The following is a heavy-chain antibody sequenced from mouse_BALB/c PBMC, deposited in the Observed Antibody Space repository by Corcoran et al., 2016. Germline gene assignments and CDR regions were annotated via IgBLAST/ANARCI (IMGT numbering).Heavy chain of an antibody. Sequence: QIQLVQPGPELKKPGETVKISYKASGYTLTNYGMNWVKQAPGKDLKWKGWINTYTGEPTYADDFKGRFAFSWETSASTAYLQINNLKNEDTATYFCASGRSYAMDYWGQGTSVTVSS. CDR2: INTYTGEP. J-gene: IGHJ4*01. D-gene: IGHD4-1*01. CDR3: ASGRSYAMDY. CDR1: GYTLTNYG. V-gene: IGHV9-3-1*01.